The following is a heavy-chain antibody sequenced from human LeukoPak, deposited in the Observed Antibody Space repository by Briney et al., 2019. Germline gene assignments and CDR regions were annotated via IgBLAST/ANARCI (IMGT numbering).Heavy chain of an antibody. J-gene: IGHJ4*02. CDR1: SGSISSYY. CDR3: ARVQESQIDYYFDY. V-gene: IGHV4-59*01. Sequence: ETLSLTCTVSSGSISSYYWSWIRQPPGKGLEWIGYIYYSGSTNYNPSLKSRVTISVDTSKNQFSLKLSSVTAADTAVYYCARVQESQIDYYFDYWGQGTLVTVSS. D-gene: IGHD3-9*01. CDR2: IYYSGST.